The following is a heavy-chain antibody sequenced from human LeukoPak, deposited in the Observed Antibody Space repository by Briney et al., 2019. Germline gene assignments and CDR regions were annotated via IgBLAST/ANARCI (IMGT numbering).Heavy chain of an antibody. V-gene: IGHV3-30*18. CDR2: ISYDGSNK. CDR3: AKDGDYGDLNFDY. J-gene: IGHJ4*02. Sequence: PGGSLRLSCAASGITFSSYGMHWVRQAPGKGLEWVAVISYDGSNKYYADSVKGRFTISRDNSKNTLYLQMNSLRAEDTAVYYCAKDGDYGDLNFDYWGQGTLVTVSS. D-gene: IGHD4-17*01. CDR1: GITFSSYG.